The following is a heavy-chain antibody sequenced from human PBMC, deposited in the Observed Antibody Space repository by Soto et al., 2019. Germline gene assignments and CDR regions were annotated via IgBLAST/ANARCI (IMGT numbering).Heavy chain of an antibody. J-gene: IGHJ6*02. D-gene: IGHD3-22*01. CDR2: IDPSDSYT. CDR1: GYSFTSYW. CDR3: ARSNIGDYYDSSGSLYGTDV. V-gene: IGHV5-10-1*01. Sequence: PGESLKISCKGSGYSFTSYWISWVRQMPGKGLEWMGRIDPSDSYTNYSPSFQGHVTISADKSISTAYLQWSSLKASNTAMYYCARSNIGDYYDSSGSLYGTDVWGQGTTVTVSS.